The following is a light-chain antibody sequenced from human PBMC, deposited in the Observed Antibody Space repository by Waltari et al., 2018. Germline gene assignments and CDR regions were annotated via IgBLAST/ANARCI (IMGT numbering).Light chain of an antibody. Sequence: NVLTQSPGTLSLSPGERATLSCRASQIVSNNYLAWYQQQPGQAPRLLIYGVSSRATGIPDRFSGSGSGTDFTLTISRLEPEDSAVYFCQQYGTSPPETFGQGTKVEIK. CDR2: GVS. V-gene: IGKV3-20*01. CDR1: QIVSNNY. J-gene: IGKJ1*01. CDR3: QQYGTSPPET.